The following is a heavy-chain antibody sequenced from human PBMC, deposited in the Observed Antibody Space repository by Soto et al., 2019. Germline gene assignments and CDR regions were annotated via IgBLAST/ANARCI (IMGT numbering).Heavy chain of an antibody. V-gene: IGHV1-18*01. CDR2: ISSSNGNV. Sequence: QVQLVQSGAEVKKPGASVKVSCEASVDTFTRYGINWVRQAPGQGLEWMGWISSSNGNVEYAQNVQGRVIMTTDTSTSTAYMELRSLRSYDTAVYYCARGGPTSADHYYGMDVWGQGTTVTVSS. CDR1: VDTFTRYG. CDR3: ARGGPTSADHYYGMDV. J-gene: IGHJ6*02. D-gene: IGHD3-10*01.